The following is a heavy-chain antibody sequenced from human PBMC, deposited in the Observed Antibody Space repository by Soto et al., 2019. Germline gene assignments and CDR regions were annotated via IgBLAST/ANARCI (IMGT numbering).Heavy chain of an antibody. CDR1: GGSISSYY. CDR2: IYYSGST. CDR3: ARGRNTAMVRGLDY. Sequence: WETLSLTCTVSGGSISSYYWSWIRQPPGKGLEWIGYIYYSGSTNYNPSLKSRVTISVDTSKNQFSLKLSSVTAADTAVYYCARGRNTAMVRGLDYWGQGTLVTVSS. J-gene: IGHJ4*02. V-gene: IGHV4-59*01. D-gene: IGHD5-18*01.